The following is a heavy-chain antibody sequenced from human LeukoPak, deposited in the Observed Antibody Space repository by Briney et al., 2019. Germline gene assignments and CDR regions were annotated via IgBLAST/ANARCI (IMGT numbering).Heavy chain of an antibody. CDR2: INPSGGST. D-gene: IGHD4-11*01. CDR3: AREHTVTTVYYYFDY. V-gene: IGHV1-46*01. J-gene: IGHJ4*02. CDR1: GYTFTSYY. Sequence: SVKVSCKASGYTFTSYYMHWVRQAPGQGLEWMGIINPSGGSTSYAQKFQGRVTMTRDTSTSTVYMELSSLRSEDTAVYYCAREHTVTTVYYYFDYWGQGTLVAVSS.